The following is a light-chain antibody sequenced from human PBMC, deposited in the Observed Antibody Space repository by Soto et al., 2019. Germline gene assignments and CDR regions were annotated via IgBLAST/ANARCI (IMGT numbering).Light chain of an antibody. CDR2: QDS. J-gene: IGLJ2*01. Sequence: SYELTQPPSVSVSPGQTASITCSGDKLGDKYACWYQQKPGQFPVLVIYQDSKRPSGIPERFSGSNSGNTDTLTISGTQAMDEADYYCQAWDSSTVVFGGGTKLTVL. V-gene: IGLV3-1*01. CDR1: KLGDKY. CDR3: QAWDSSTVV.